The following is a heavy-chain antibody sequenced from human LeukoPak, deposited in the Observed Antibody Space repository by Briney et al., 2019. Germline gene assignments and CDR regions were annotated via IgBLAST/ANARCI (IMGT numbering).Heavy chain of an antibody. D-gene: IGHD5-24*01. J-gene: IGHJ3*02. Sequence: PGGSLRLSCAASGFTFSSYNMNWVRQAPGKGLEWVSYISSSSITIYYADSVKGRITISRDNAKNSLYLQMNSLRDEDTAVYYCARGSQRAFHIWGQGTMVTVSS. V-gene: IGHV3-48*02. CDR2: ISSSSITI. CDR1: GFTFSSYN. CDR3: ARGSQRAFHI.